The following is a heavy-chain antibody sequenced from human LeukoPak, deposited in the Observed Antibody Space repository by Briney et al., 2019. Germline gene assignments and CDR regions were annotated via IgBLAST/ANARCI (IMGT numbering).Heavy chain of an antibody. Sequence: GGSLRLSCTASGFTFGDYAMSWFRQAPGKGLEWVGFIRSKAYGGTTEYAASVKGRFTISRDDSKSIAYLQMNSLKTEDTAVYYCTRDPGYCSSTSCYYYYYYMDVWGKGTTVTVSS. J-gene: IGHJ6*03. CDR1: GFTFGDYA. D-gene: IGHD2-2*01. CDR2: IRSKAYGGTT. CDR3: TRDPGYCSSTSCYYYYYYMDV. V-gene: IGHV3-49*03.